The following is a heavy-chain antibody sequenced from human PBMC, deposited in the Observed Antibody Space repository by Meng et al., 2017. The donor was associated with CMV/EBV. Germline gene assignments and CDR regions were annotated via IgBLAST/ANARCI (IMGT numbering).Heavy chain of an antibody. CDR1: GFTFSNYG. CDR3: AKDSGGEGDMDV. V-gene: IGHV3-30*02. CDR2: IRYDGSKE. Sequence: GESLKISCAASGFTFSNYGMHWVRQAPGKGLEWVAFIRYDGSKEDYGDSVRGRLTISRDNSKNTLYLQMNSLRADDTALYYCAKDSGGEGDMDVWGQGTTVTVSS. D-gene: IGHD3-10*01. J-gene: IGHJ6*02.